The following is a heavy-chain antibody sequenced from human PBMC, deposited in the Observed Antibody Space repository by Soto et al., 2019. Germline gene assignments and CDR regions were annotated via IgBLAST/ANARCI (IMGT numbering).Heavy chain of an antibody. J-gene: IGHJ4*02. CDR3: ARGRGYGFGIDY. D-gene: IGHD5-18*01. CDR1: GGSVSSGDHY. Sequence: SETLSLTCTVSGGSVSSGDHYWSWIRQPPGEGLESIAYMMYVGTTYYNPSLKNRVTISIDTSKNLFSLRLSAVTAADTAVYYCARGRGYGFGIDYWGQGIVVTVSS. V-gene: IGHV4-30-4*01. CDR2: MMYVGTT.